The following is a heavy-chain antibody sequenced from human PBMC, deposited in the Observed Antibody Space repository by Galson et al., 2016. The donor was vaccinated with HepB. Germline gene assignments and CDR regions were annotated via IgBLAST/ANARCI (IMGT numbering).Heavy chain of an antibody. CDR2: INPDSGVT. V-gene: IGHV1-2*02. CDR1: GYTFTGYY. CDR3: ARDRYSGSYYVGAFDI. Sequence: SVKVSCKASGYTFTGYYMHWVRQAPGQGLERMGWINPDSGVTSYAQKFQGRVTMTRDTSISTVYMELSRLKSDDTAIYYCARDRYSGSYYVGAFDIWGQGTMVTVA. J-gene: IGHJ3*02. D-gene: IGHD1-26*01.